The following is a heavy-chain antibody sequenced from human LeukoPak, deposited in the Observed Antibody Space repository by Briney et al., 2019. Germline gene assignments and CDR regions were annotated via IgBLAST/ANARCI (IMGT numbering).Heavy chain of an antibody. CDR2: ISSGSSST. Sequence: GGSLRLSCAASGFTFSDYYMSWISQAPGKGLEWDSYISSGSSSTNYADSVKGRFTISRDNAKNSLYLQMNSLRAEDTAVYYCARESRATGYNLFDDWGQGTLVTVSS. V-gene: IGHV3-11*06. D-gene: IGHD1-26*01. J-gene: IGHJ4*02. CDR3: ARESRATGYNLFDD. CDR1: GFTFSDYY.